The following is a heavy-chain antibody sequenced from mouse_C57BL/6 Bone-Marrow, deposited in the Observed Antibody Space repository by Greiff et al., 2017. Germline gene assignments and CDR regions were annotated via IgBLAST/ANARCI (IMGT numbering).Heavy chain of an antibody. Sequence: EVKLVESGPELVKPGASVKISCKASGYSFTDYNMNWVKQSNGKSLEWIGVINPNYGTTSYNQQFKGKATLTVDQSSSTAYMQLNSLTSEDSAVYYCAIDGYYDYFDYWGQGTTLTVSS. CDR2: INPNYGTT. V-gene: IGHV1-39*01. D-gene: IGHD2-3*01. CDR3: AIDGYYDYFDY. J-gene: IGHJ2*01. CDR1: GYSFTDYN.